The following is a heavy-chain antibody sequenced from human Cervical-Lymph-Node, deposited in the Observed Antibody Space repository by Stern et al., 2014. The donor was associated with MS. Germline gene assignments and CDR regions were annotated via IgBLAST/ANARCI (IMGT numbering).Heavy chain of an antibody. V-gene: IGHV1-69*01. CDR3: ARDGRHSYTYALDV. J-gene: IGHJ6*02. Sequence: QVQLVQSGAEVKKPGSSVKISCKASGGTFSVYAINWLRQAPGQGLEWMGGIIPVLGTANYAQKFQGRVTITADESTRTTAMQLSSLRSNDTAVYYCARDGRHSYTYALDVWGQGTTVTVSS. D-gene: IGHD2-2*02. CDR2: IIPVLGTA. CDR1: GGTFSVYA.